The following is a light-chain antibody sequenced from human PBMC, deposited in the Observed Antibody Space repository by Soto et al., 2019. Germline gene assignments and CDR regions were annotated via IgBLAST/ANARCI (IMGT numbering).Light chain of an antibody. J-gene: IGLJ1*01. CDR2: EVI. CDR3: CSYAGSYTFGV. V-gene: IGLV2-23*02. Sequence: QSALTQPASVSGSPGQSITISCTGTNSDIGSYSLVSWYQHHPGKAPKLMIYEVIKRPSGVSNRFSGSNSGNTASLTISGLQAEDEADYYCCSYAGSYTFGVFGTGTKVTVL. CDR1: NSDIGSYSL.